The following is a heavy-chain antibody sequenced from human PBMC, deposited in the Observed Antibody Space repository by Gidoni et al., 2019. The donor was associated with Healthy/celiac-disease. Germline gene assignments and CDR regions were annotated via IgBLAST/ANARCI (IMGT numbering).Heavy chain of an antibody. CDR3: AAAATSYYYYYYMDV. CDR1: GFTFDDYA. Sequence: EVQLVESGGGLVQPGRSLRLSCAASGFTFDDYAMPWVRPAPGKGLEWVSGISWNSGSIGYADSVKGRFTISRDNAKNSLYLQMNSLRAEDTALYYCAAAATSYYYYYYMDVWGKGTTVTVSS. CDR2: ISWNSGSI. D-gene: IGHD6-13*01. J-gene: IGHJ6*03. V-gene: IGHV3-9*01.